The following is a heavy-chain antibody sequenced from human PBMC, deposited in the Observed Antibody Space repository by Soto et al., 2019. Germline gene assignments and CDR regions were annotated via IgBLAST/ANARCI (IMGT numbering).Heavy chain of an antibody. CDR3: ARFRRNYFDY. J-gene: IGHJ4*02. CDR1: GDSMSGFF. V-gene: IGHV4-59*01. Sequence: SETLSLTCTVSGDSMSGFFWSWIRQTPGKGLEWIGYINYVGRTSYYSPSLQSRVTISLDSSKNQFSLILSSVTAADTAVFFCARFRRNYFDYWGQGTQVTVSS. D-gene: IGHD3-10*01. CDR2: INYVGRTS.